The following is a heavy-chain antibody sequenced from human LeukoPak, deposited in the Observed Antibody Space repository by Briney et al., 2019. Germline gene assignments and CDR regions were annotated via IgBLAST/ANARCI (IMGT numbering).Heavy chain of an antibody. J-gene: IGHJ3*02. V-gene: IGHV4-4*02. CDR3: ASNLNYYDSRGYYSSRAFDI. D-gene: IGHD3-22*01. Sequence: PSETLSLTCTVSGGSISRYYWSWVRQPPGKGLEWIGEIYHSGSTNYHPPLKSRVTISVDKSKNQFSLKLSSVTAADTAVYYCASNLNYYDSRGYYSSRAFDIWGQGTMVTDS. CDR2: IYHSGST. CDR1: GGSISRYY.